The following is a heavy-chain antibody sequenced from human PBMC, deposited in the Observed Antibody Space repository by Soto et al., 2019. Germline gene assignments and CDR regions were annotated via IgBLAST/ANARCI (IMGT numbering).Heavy chain of an antibody. CDR3: TPDPILAASGGSDP. J-gene: IGHJ5*02. D-gene: IGHD6-13*01. CDR2: IKSNTDGGTT. CDR1: GFTFIYAC. Sequence: EVQLVESGGGLVKPGGSLRLSCEASGFTFIYACMSWVRQAPGKGLEWVGHIKSNTDGGTTDYAAPVNGRFTISRDDSKTTLYLQMSSLKTEDTAVYYCTPDPILAASGGSDPWGQGTLVPVSS. V-gene: IGHV3-15*01.